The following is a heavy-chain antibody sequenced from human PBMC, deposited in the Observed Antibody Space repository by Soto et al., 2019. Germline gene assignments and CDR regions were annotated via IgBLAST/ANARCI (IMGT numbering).Heavy chain of an antibody. Sequence: GGSLRLSCEAFGFTFSTSTMNWVRQAPGKGLEWVSSITNSTTFYADSVKGRFTISRDNARKSLFLQMNSLSAEDTATYYCARDPAAGDSWGQGTLVTVSS. J-gene: IGHJ4*02. CDR2: ITNSTT. D-gene: IGHD3-10*01. V-gene: IGHV3-21*01. CDR3: ARDPAAGDS. CDR1: GFTFSTST.